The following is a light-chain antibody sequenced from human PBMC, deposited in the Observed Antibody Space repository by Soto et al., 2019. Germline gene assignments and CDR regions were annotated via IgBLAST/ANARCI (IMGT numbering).Light chain of an antibody. CDR3: TSYTSSSTLV. J-gene: IGLJ2*01. Sequence: QSVLTQPASVSGSPGQSITISCTGTSSDVGGYKYVSWYQHHPGKAPKLMIYEVTNRPSGVSNRFSGSKSGNIASLTISGLQAEDEADYYCTSYTSSSTLVFGGGTKLTVL. V-gene: IGLV2-14*01. CDR2: EVT. CDR1: SSDVGGYKY.